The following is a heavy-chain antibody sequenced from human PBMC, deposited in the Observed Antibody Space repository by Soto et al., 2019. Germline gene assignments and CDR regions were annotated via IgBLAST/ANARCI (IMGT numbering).Heavy chain of an antibody. CDR3: SRGDATKIVVTTYYGMDV. D-gene: IGHD4-17*01. CDR2: IIPVFGTA. J-gene: IGHJ6*02. Sequence: QVQLVQSGAEVKKPGSSVRVSCKASGGTLRNYGISWVRQAPGQGLEWMGGIIPVFGTANYAQKFQGRVTITADESTSTVYMNVTSLRSEDTAVYYCSRGDATKIVVTTYYGMDVWGQGTTVNVSS. CDR1: GGTLRNYG. V-gene: IGHV1-69*12.